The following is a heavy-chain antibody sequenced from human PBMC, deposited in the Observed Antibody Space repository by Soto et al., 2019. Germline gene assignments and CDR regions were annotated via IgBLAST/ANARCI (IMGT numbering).Heavy chain of an antibody. J-gene: IGHJ5*02. CDR3: AKEYSSSWYPWFDP. CDR2: ISYDGSNK. V-gene: IGHV3-30*18. Sequence: GSLRLSCAASGFTFSSYGMHWVRQAPGKGLEWVAVISYDGSNKYYADSVKGRFTISRDNSKNTLYLQMNSLRAEDTAVYYCAKEYSSSWYPWFDPWGKGTLVTVSS. D-gene: IGHD6-13*01. CDR1: GFTFSSYG.